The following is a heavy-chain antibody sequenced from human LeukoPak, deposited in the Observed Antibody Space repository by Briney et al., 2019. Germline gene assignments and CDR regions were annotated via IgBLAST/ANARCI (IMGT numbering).Heavy chain of an antibody. CDR2: ISAYNGNT. V-gene: IGHV1-18*01. Sequence: ASVKVSCKASGYTFTSYGISWVRQAPGQGLEWMGWISAYNGNTNYAQKLQGRVTMTTDTSTSTAYMELRSLRSDDTAVYYCARGAYDSSGYYPLHFDYRGQGTLVTVSS. D-gene: IGHD3-22*01. J-gene: IGHJ4*02. CDR3: ARGAYDSSGYYPLHFDY. CDR1: GYTFTSYG.